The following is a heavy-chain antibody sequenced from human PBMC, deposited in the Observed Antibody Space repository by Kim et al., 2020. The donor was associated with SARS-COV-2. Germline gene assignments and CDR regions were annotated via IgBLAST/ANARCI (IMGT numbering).Heavy chain of an antibody. CDR3: AKAKPAFSSGYPYYFDY. Sequence: GGSLRLSCAASGFTFSSYAMSWVRQAPGKGLEWVSAISGSGGSTYYADSVKGRFTISRDNSKNMLYLQMNSLRAEDTAVYYCAKAKPAFSSGYPYYFDYWGQGTLVTVSS. CDR1: GFTFSSYA. CDR2: ISGSGGST. D-gene: IGHD3-22*01. V-gene: IGHV3-23*01. J-gene: IGHJ4*02.